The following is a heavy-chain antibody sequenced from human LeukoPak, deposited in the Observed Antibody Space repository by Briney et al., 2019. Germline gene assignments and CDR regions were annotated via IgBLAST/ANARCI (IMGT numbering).Heavy chain of an antibody. CDR2: IRNDGSDK. V-gene: IGHV3-30*02. CDR3: AKLGYLHYYDSSGPDY. Sequence: PGGSLRLSCAASGFTFSTYGRHSVRQAPGKGLEWVAFIRNDGSDKYYADSVKGRCTISRDNSKKTLYLQMNSLRAEDTAIYYCAKLGYLHYYDSSGPDYWGQGTLVTVSS. J-gene: IGHJ4*02. D-gene: IGHD3-22*01. CDR1: GFTFSTYG.